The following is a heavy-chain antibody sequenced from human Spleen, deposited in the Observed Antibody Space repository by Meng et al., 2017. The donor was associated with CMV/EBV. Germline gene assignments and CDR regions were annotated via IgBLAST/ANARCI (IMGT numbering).Heavy chain of an antibody. Sequence: GESLKISCAASGFTFSSYAMSWVRQAPGKGLEWVSGISGGGGSTYYADSVKGRFSISRDNSNNTLYLQMNSLRAEDTAVYYCASTFWSGSGYWGQGTLVTVSS. CDR2: ISGGGGST. CDR3: ASTFWSGSGY. V-gene: IGHV3-23*01. D-gene: IGHD3-3*01. CDR1: GFTFSSYA. J-gene: IGHJ4*02.